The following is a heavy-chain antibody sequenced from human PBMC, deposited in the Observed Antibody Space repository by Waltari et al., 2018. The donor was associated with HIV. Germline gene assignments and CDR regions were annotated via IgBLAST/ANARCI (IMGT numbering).Heavy chain of an antibody. CDR2: NNPKSGIT. V-gene: IGHV1-2*06. Sequence: QVQLVQSGAEVKMPGASVRVSCKASGYSFIAYYVHWVRQAPGQGLQWMGRNNPKSGITNYPQKFQGRVSMTRDTSISTAYLEVTTLRSDDTAVYYCARGFFQNDLRGLFDLWGRGTLVTVSS. CDR1: GYSFIAYY. D-gene: IGHD3-16*01. CDR3: ARGFFQNDLRGLFDL. J-gene: IGHJ2*01.